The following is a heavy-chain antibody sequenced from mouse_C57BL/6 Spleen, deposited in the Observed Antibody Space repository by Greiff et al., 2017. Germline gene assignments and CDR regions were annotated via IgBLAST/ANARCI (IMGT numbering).Heavy chain of an antibody. CDR1: GYTFTSYW. V-gene: IGHV1-59*01. CDR3: ARRAYL. CDR2: IDPSDSYT. Sequence: VQLQQPGAELVRPGTSVKLSCKASGYTFTSYWMHWVKQRPGQGLEWIGVIDPSDSYTNYNQKFKGKATLTVDTSSSTAYMQLSSLTSEDSAVYYCARRAYLWGQGTLVTVSA. D-gene: IGHD5-5*01. J-gene: IGHJ3*01.